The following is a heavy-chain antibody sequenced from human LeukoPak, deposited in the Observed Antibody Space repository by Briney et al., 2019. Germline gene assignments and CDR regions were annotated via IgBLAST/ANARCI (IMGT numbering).Heavy chain of an antibody. CDR2: IYYSGST. D-gene: IGHD3-10*01. CDR3: AIRGVRANHRNWFDP. V-gene: IGHV4-39*01. CDR1: GGSISSSSYY. J-gene: IGHJ5*02. Sequence: PSETLSLTCTVSGGSISSSSYYWGWIRQPPGKGLEWIGSIYYSGSTYYNPSLKSRVTISVDTSKNQFSLKLSSVTAADTAVYYCAIRGVRANHRNWFDPWGQGTLVTVSS.